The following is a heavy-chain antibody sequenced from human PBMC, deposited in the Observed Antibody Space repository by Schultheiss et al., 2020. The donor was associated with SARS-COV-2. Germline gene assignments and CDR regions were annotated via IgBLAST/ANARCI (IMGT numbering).Heavy chain of an antibody. CDR2: ISSSGSTI. J-gene: IGHJ3*02. V-gene: IGHV3-48*03. CDR3: AKGRSQQLDRDAFDI. Sequence: GGSLRLSCAASGFTFSSYEMNWVRQAPGKGLEWVSYISSSGSTIYYADSVKGRFTISRDNAKNSLYLQMNSLRAEDTAVYYCAKGRSQQLDRDAFDIWGQGTMVTVSS. CDR1: GFTFSSYE. D-gene: IGHD6-6*01.